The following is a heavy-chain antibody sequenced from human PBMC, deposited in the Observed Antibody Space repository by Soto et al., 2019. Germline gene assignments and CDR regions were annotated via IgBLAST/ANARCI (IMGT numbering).Heavy chain of an antibody. CDR1: GGSISSSSYD. D-gene: IGHD3-10*01. Sequence: SERLSLTCTVSGGSISSSSYDWGGIRQPPGKGLECIGSIYYSGSTYYNPSLKSRDTISVDTSKNQFSLKLSSVTAADTAVYYCARSPITMVRGDPWFDPWGQGTLVTVSS. J-gene: IGHJ5*02. V-gene: IGHV4-39*01. CDR3: ARSPITMVRGDPWFDP. CDR2: IYYSGST.